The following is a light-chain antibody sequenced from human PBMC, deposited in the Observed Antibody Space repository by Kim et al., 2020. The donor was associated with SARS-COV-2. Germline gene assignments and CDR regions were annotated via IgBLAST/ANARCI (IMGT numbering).Light chain of an antibody. V-gene: IGKV1-5*03. CDR1: ASIGTW. CDR2: LAS. Sequence: SASVGDRATITCRASASIGTWLAWYQQKPGRAPRLLIYLASTLENGVPSRFSGTGSGTEFSLSITSLQPDDFATYYCQHYSRFPYTFGQGTKLEI. J-gene: IGKJ2*01. CDR3: QHYSRFPYT.